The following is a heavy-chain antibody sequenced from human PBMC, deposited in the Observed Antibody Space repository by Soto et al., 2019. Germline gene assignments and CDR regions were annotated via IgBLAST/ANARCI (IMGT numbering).Heavy chain of an antibody. CDR1: GGSFSCYY. V-gene: IGHV4-34*01. CDR3: ARGSLSIAVAGTRYFDY. CDR2: INHSGST. Sequence: SETLSLTCAVYGGSFSCYYWSWIRQPPGKGLEWIGEINHSGSTNYNPSLKSRVTISVDTSKNQFSLKLSSVTAADTAVYYCARGSLSIAVAGTRYFDYWGQGTLVTVSS. J-gene: IGHJ4*02. D-gene: IGHD6-19*01.